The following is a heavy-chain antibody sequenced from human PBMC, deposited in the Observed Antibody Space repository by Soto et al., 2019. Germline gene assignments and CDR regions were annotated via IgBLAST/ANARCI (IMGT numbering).Heavy chain of an antibody. CDR1: GFTFSSQW. J-gene: IGHJ4*02. Sequence: EVQLVESGGGLVQPGGSLRLSCAASGFTFSSQWLHWVRQAPGKGLVWISRINNDGTSTNYADSVKGRFTVSRDNAKKTMSLQMNSLRAEDTAVYYCAGWRGGYTYGLDHWGQGTPVTVSS. V-gene: IGHV3-74*01. CDR2: INNDGTST. D-gene: IGHD5-18*01. CDR3: AGWRGGYTYGLDH.